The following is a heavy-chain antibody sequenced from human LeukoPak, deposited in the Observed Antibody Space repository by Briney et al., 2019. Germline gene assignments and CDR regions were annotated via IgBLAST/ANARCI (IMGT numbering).Heavy chain of an antibody. D-gene: IGHD6-19*01. Sequence: AGSLRLSCAASGFTFTNSAMTWVRQAPGKGLAWVSTVSGSGGNTYYADSVKGRFTISRDNSENTLYLQMNSLRAQDTAVYYCAKSLAVPGSPDYWGQGTLVTVSS. CDR3: AKSLAVPGSPDY. CDR1: GFTFTNSA. CDR2: VSGSGGNT. J-gene: IGHJ4*02. V-gene: IGHV3-23*01.